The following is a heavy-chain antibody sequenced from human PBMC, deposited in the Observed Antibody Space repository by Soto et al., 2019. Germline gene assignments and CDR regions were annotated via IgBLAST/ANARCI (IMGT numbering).Heavy chain of an antibody. CDR1: GFTFINYA. V-gene: IGHV3-23*01. J-gene: IGHJ2*01. Sequence: EVQLLESGGGLVQPGGSLRLSCVGSGFTFINYAMNWVRQTPGKGLEWVSIISGGGDRAFDADTVKGRFTISRDNSKNTVNLQMNSLRADDTAVYYCARKVLGSTSRPDLWYFDLWGRGTLVTVSS. CDR2: ISGGGDRA. D-gene: IGHD2-2*01. CDR3: ARKVLGSTSRPDLWYFDL.